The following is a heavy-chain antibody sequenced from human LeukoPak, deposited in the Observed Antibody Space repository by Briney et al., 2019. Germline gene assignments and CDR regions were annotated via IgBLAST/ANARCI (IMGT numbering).Heavy chain of an antibody. V-gene: IGHV4-4*02. Sequence: PSETLSLTCAVSGGSISSSNWWSWVRQPPGKGLEWIGEIYHSGSTNYNPSLKSRVTISVDKSKNQFSLKLSSVTAADTAVYYCARFVGGGGDLGQHFDYWGQGTLVTVSS. J-gene: IGHJ4*02. CDR2: IYHSGST. D-gene: IGHD2-21*01. CDR1: GGSISSSNW. CDR3: ARFVGGGGDLGQHFDY.